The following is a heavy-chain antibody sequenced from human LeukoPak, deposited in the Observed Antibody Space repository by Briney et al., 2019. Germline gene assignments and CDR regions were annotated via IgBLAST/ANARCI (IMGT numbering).Heavy chain of an antibody. D-gene: IGHD3-22*01. CDR3: TREAEYYYDGNGYSPLDY. J-gene: IGHJ4*02. CDR2: IIPIFGTA. CDR1: GGTFTSYA. Sequence: SAKVSCKASGGTFTSYAISWVRQAPGQGVEWMGRIIPIFGTANDAEKFQGRVTITTDESTSTAYMELSSLRSEDTAVYYCTREAEYYYDGNGYSPLDYWGQGTLVTVSS. V-gene: IGHV1-69*05.